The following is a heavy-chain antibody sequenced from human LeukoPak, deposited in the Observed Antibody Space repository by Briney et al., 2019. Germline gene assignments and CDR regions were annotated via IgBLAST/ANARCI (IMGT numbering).Heavy chain of an antibody. CDR1: GGSISSSSYY. Sequence: SETLSLTCTVSGGSISSSSYYWGWIRQPPGKGLEWIGSIYYSGSTYYNPSLKSRVTISVDTSKNQFSLKLSSVTAADTAVYYCARHQRYYDILTGYQSKFYFDYWGQGTLVTVSS. CDR3: ARHQRYYDILTGYQSKFYFDY. V-gene: IGHV4-39*01. J-gene: IGHJ4*02. D-gene: IGHD3-9*01. CDR2: IYYSGST.